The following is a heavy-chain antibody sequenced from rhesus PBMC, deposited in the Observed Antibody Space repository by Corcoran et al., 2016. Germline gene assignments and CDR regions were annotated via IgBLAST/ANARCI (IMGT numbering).Heavy chain of an antibody. Sequence: QVQLQESGPGLVKPSETLSLTCAVSGGSISGYYWNWLRQPPGKGLGWIWYIGGSRGRTNYNPSLKSRVTISTDTAKNRVCLKLSSVTAADTAVYYCARRPSYCYSGSFDGLDSWGQGVVVTVSS. J-gene: IGHJ6*01. CDR3: ARRPSYCYSGSFDGLDS. D-gene: IGHD3-16*01. CDR1: GGSISGYY. V-gene: IGHV4-165*02. CDR2: IGGSRGRT.